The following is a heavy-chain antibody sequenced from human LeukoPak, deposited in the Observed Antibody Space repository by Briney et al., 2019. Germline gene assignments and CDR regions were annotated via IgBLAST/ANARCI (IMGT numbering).Heavy chain of an antibody. V-gene: IGHV3-30*04. D-gene: IGHD3-22*01. CDR3: AREDYASSGYYYVEGSWFDP. J-gene: IGHJ5*02. Sequence: QPGRSLRLSCVASGFTLNSYTMHWVRQAPGKGLEGVALISYDGSEKNYADSVKGRFTVSRGNSKNTLYLQMNSLRAEDTAVYYCAREDYASSGYYYVEGSWFDPWGQGTLVTVSS. CDR2: ISYDGSEK. CDR1: GFTLNSYT.